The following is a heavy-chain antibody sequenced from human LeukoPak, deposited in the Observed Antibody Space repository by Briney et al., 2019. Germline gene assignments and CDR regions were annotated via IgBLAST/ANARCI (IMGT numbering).Heavy chain of an antibody. V-gene: IGHV3-30*03. Sequence: PGGSLRLSCAASGFTFSSYVMHWVRQAPGKGLEWVAVISYDGSNKYYADSVKGRFTISRDNSKNTLYLQMNSLRAEDTAVYYCASIAAAGTEVDYWGQGTLVTVSS. CDR1: GFTFSSYV. CDR3: ASIAAAGTEVDY. D-gene: IGHD6-13*01. J-gene: IGHJ4*02. CDR2: ISYDGSNK.